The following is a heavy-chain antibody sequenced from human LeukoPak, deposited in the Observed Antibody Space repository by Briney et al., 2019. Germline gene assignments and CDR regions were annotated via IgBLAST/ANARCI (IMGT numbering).Heavy chain of an antibody. CDR2: ITYSATT. CDR3: APAYVWGSFRTFNY. V-gene: IGHV4-39*01. D-gene: IGHD3-16*02. J-gene: IGHJ4*02. Sequence: SETLSLTCTVSGGSISSSRYYWGWIRHPPGKGLEWIGSITYSATTYYHPSLKSRVTISVAVDTSNHQFSLRLSSVPAADTAVYYCAPAYVWGSFRTFNYWGQGTLVTVSS. CDR1: GGSISSSRYY.